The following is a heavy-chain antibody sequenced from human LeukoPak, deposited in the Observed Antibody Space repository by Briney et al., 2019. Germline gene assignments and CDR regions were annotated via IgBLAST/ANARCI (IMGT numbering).Heavy chain of an antibody. CDR1: GFTFSSYS. J-gene: IGHJ6*03. D-gene: IGHD5-18*01. V-gene: IGHV3-30*02. CDR3: AKDGGNRGYSFGQGGDYFYYMDV. Sequence: GGSLRLTCAASGFTFSSYSMNWVRQAPGRGLEWVALLQYGGSNEYYVDSVKGRFTISRDNSKNTLYLQMNSLKPEDRAVYYCAKDGGNRGYSFGQGGDYFYYMDVWGKGTTVTVSS. CDR2: LQYGGSNE.